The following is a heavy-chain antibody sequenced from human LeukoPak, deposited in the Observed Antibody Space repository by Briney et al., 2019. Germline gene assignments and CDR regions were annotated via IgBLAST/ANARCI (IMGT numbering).Heavy chain of an antibody. Sequence: GGSLRLSCAASGFTFSSYTMNWVRQAPGKGLEWVSSISSSSSYIYYADSVKGRFTISRDNSKNTLYLQMNSLRAEDTAVYYCAKVRVVFNWNYAYYFDSWGQGTLVTVSS. J-gene: IGHJ4*02. CDR1: GFTFSSYT. CDR3: AKVRVVFNWNYAYYFDS. V-gene: IGHV3-21*01. CDR2: ISSSSSYI. D-gene: IGHD1-7*01.